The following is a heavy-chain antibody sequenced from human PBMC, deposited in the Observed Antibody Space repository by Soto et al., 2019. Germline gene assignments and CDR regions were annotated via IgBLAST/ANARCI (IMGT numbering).Heavy chain of an antibody. CDR1: GYKFTNYW. CDR3: ARLPQRAFAPIDY. V-gene: IGHV5-51*01. D-gene: IGHD3-3*02. CDR2: IYPGDSDI. J-gene: IGHJ4*02. Sequence: KSLKISCMTSGYKFTNYWIAWVRQRPGKGLEWVGIIYPGDSDIRYSPSFEGQVTISADRSISTAYLQWGSLKASDTAGYFCARLPQRAFAPIDYWRQGTPVTVSS.